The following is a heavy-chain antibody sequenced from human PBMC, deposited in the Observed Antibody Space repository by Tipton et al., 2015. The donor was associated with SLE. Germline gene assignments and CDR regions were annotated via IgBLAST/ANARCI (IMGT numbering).Heavy chain of an antibody. CDR1: GFTFSSYD. CDR3: ARDYYDSSGYYVDY. Sequence: SLRLSCAASGFTFSSYDMHWVRQATGKGLEWVSAIGTAGDTYYPGSVKGRFTISRENAKNSLYLQMNSLRAGDTAVYYCARDYYDSSGYYVDYWGQGTLVTVSS. CDR2: IGTAGDT. V-gene: IGHV3-13*01. D-gene: IGHD3-22*01. J-gene: IGHJ4*02.